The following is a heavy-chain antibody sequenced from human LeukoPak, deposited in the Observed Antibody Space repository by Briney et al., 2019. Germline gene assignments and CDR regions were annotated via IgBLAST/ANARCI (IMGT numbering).Heavy chain of an antibody. V-gene: IGHV4-59*01. CDR2: IYYSGST. CDR3: ARDGRERAWDY. J-gene: IGHJ4*02. Sequence: LETLSLTCTVSGGSISSYYWSWIRQPPGKGLEWIGYIYYSGSTNYNPSLKSRVTISVDTSKNQFSLKLSSVTAADTAVYYCARDGRERAWDYWGQGTLVTVSS. CDR1: GGSISSYY. D-gene: IGHD1-26*01.